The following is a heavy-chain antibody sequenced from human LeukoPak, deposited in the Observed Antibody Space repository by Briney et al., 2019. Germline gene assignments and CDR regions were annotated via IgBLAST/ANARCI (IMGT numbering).Heavy chain of an antibody. J-gene: IGHJ4*02. V-gene: IGHV4-61*02. CDR2: VYTSGSA. Sequence: PSETLSLTCTVSGGSIISGFYYWNWIRQPAGKGLEWIGRVYTSGSANYNPSLKSRLTILIDTSKNQFSLKLNSVTAADTAVYYCAREGQYHLLSIPYWGQGTLVTVSS. CDR3: AREGQYHLLSIPY. D-gene: IGHD2-2*01. CDR1: GGSIISGFYY.